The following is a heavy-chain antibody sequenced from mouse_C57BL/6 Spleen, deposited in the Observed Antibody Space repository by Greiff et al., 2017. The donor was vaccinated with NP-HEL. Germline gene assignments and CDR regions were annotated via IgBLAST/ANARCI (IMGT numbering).Heavy chain of an antibody. V-gene: IGHV1-81*01. CDR1: GYTFTSYG. D-gene: IGHD2-4*01. J-gene: IGHJ4*01. Sequence: VMLVESGAELARPGASVKLSCKASGYTFTSYGISWVKQRTGQGLEWIGEIYPRSGNTYYNEKFKGKATLTADKSSSTAYMALRSLTSEDAAVYFCARAGYDYDGDPFYAMDYWGQGTSVTVSS. CDR3: ARAGYDYDGDPFYAMDY. CDR2: IYPRSGNT.